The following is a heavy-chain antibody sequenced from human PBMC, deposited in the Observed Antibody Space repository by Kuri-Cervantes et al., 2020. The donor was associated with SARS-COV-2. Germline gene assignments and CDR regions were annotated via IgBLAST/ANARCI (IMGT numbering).Heavy chain of an antibody. CDR2: INPNSGGT. V-gene: IGHV1-2*02. CDR3: ARDLGSSSQDDY. D-gene: IGHD6-6*01. J-gene: IGHJ4*02. Sequence: ASVKVSCKASGYTFTGYYMHWVRQAPGQGLEWMGWINPNSGGTNYAQKFQGRVTMTRDTSISTAYMELSSLRSDDTAVYYCARDLGSSSQDDYWGQGTLVTVSS. CDR1: GYTFTGYY.